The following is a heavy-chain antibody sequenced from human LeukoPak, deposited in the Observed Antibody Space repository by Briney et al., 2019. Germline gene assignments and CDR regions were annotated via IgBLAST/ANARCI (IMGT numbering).Heavy chain of an antibody. J-gene: IGHJ4*02. Sequence: PGGSLRLSCAASGFTFSSYGMHWVRQAPGKGLEWVAVISYDGSNKYYADSVKGRFTISRDNSKNTLYLQMNSLRAEDTAVYYCAKDLVLGAPISHPQSIGYWGQGTLVTVSS. CDR1: GFTFSSYG. V-gene: IGHV3-30*18. CDR3: AKDLVLGAPISHPQSIGY. CDR2: ISYDGSNK. D-gene: IGHD3-3*02.